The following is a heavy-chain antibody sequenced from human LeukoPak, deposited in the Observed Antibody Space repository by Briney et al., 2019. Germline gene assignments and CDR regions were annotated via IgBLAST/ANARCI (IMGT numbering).Heavy chain of an antibody. CDR1: GYTFTGYY. Sequence: ASVKVSCKASGYTFTGYYMHWVRQAPGQGLEWMGWINPNSGGTNYAQKFQGRVTMTRDTSISTAYMELSRLRSGDTAVYYCARLRIVVVPAAETDYYYYYGMDVWGQGTTVTVSS. CDR3: ARLRIVVVPAAETDYYYYYGMDV. V-gene: IGHV1-2*02. CDR2: INPNSGGT. J-gene: IGHJ6*02. D-gene: IGHD2-2*01.